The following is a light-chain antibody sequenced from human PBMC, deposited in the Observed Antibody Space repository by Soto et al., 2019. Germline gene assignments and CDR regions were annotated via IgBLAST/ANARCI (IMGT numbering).Light chain of an antibody. CDR1: HSVSSSY. Sequence: EIVLTQSPGTLSLSPGERATLSCRSSHSVSSSYLAWYQQKPGQAPGLLIYGASSRATGIPDRFSGSGSGTDFTLTISRLEPEDFAVYYCQQYGTSPYTFGQWTKLEI. J-gene: IGKJ2*01. CDR2: GAS. V-gene: IGKV3-20*01. CDR3: QQYGTSPYT.